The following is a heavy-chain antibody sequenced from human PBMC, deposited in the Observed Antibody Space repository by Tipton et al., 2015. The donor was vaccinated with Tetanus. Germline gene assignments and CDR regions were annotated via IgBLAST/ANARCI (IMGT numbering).Heavy chain of an antibody. CDR3: ARELDCSGGGCYSYGLDV. CDR1: GDSVSSNSVA. D-gene: IGHD2-15*01. J-gene: IGHJ6*02. Sequence: GLVKPSQTLSLTCAISGDSVSSNSVAWSWIRQSPSRGLEWLGRTYYRSKWYYGYAVAVKSRLSVNPDTSKNQFSLHLNSVTPEDTAVYYCARELDCSGGGCYSYGLDVWGQGTTVTVSS. V-gene: IGHV6-1*01. CDR2: TYYRSKWYY.